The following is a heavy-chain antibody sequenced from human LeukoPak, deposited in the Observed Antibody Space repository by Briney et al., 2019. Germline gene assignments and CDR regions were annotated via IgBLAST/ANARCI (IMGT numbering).Heavy chain of an antibody. CDR2: INTNTGNP. Sequence: ASVKVSCKASGYTFTSYAMNWVRQAPGQGLEWMGWINTNTGNPTYAQGFTGRFVFSLDTSVSTAYLQISSLKAEDTAVYYCARGPYCGGDCYCDYWGQGTLVTVSS. CDR1: GYTFTSYA. V-gene: IGHV7-4-1*02. J-gene: IGHJ4*02. CDR3: ARGPYCGGDCYCDY. D-gene: IGHD2-21*02.